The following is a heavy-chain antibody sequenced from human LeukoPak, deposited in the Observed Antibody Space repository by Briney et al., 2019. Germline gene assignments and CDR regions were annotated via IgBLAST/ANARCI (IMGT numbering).Heavy chain of an antibody. V-gene: IGHV3-48*03. CDR2: ISSSGNTM. J-gene: IGHJ4*02. CDR3: AREGYISSWYFDY. D-gene: IGHD6-13*01. CDR1: GFTFSSYE. Sequence: GGSLRLSCAASGFTFSSYEMNWVRQAPGKGLEWVSYISSSGNTMYYADSVKGRFTISRDNAKNSLYLQMDSLRAEDTAVCYCAREGYISSWYFDYWGQGTLVTVSS.